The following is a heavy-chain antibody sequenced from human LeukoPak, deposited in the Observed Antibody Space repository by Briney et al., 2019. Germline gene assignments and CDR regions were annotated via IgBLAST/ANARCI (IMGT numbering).Heavy chain of an antibody. D-gene: IGHD3-3*01. J-gene: IGHJ4*02. CDR3: ASSITITIFGVVKEYYFDY. CDR2: IIPIFGTA. Sequence: SVKVSCKASGYSFTSNYIHWVRQAPGQGLEWMGGIIPIFGTANYAQKFQGGVTITADESTSTAYMELSSLRSEDTAVYYCASSITITIFGVVKEYYFDYWGQGTLVTVSS. CDR1: GYSFTSNY. V-gene: IGHV1-69*13.